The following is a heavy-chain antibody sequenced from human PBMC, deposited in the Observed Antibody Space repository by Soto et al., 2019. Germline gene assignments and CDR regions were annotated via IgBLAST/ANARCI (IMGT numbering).Heavy chain of an antibody. J-gene: IGHJ3*02. CDR2: FDPEDGET. Sequence: ASVKVSCKVSGYSHTELSMHCVRQAHGKGLEWMGGFDPEDGETIYAQKFQGRVTMTEDTSTDTAYMELSSLRSEDTAVYYCATGASDGYCSGGSCYSDAFDIWGQGTMVTVSS. D-gene: IGHD2-15*01. CDR3: ATGASDGYCSGGSCYSDAFDI. V-gene: IGHV1-24*01. CDR1: GYSHTELS.